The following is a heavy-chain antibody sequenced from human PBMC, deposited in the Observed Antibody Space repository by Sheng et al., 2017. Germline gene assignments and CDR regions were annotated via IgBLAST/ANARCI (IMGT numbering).Heavy chain of an antibody. J-gene: IGHJ6*03. V-gene: IGHV4-39*01. CDR2: IYYSGST. CDR3: ARHRVVVTPSYMDV. CDR1: GGSISSSSYY. D-gene: IGHD2-21*02. Sequence: QLQLQESGPGLVKPSETLSLTCTVSGGSISSSSYYWGWIRQPPGKGLEWIGSIYYSGSTYYNPFLKSRVTISVDTSKNQFSLKLSSVTAADTAVYYCARHRVVVTPSYMDVWGKGTTVTVSS.